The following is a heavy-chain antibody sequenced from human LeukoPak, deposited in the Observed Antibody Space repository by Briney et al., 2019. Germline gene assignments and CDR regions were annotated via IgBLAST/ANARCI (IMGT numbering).Heavy chain of an antibody. CDR1: GYTFTGYY. CDR3: AGADYCSSTTCYRFDP. J-gene: IGHJ5*02. Sequence: ASVKVSCKASGYTFTGYYMHWVRQAPGQGLEWMGWINPDSGGTNYAQKFQGRVTMTRDTSISTAYMELTRLTSDDTALYYCAGADYCSSTTCYRFDPWGQGTLVTVSS. D-gene: IGHD2-2*02. V-gene: IGHV1-2*02. CDR2: INPDSGGT.